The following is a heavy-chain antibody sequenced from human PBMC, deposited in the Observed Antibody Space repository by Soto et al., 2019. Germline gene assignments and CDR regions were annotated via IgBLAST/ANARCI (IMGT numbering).Heavy chain of an antibody. Sequence: QVQLQESGPGLVKPSETLSLTCTVSGGSVSSYYWSWIRQPAGKGLEWIGRIYTGGSTNYNPSLKSRVNMSVDTSKNQFSLRLTSVTAADTAVYYCARASVGPPGGGSWTMPFDSWGQGTLVTVSS. CDR2: IYTGGST. J-gene: IGHJ4*02. CDR1: GGSVSSYY. D-gene: IGHD2-15*01. CDR3: ARASVGPPGGGSWTMPFDS. V-gene: IGHV4-4*07.